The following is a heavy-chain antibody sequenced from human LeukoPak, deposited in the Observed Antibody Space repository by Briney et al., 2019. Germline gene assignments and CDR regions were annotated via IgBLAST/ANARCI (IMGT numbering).Heavy chain of an antibody. Sequence: SQTLSLTCTVSGGSISSGGYYWSWIRQHPGKGLEWIGYIYYSGSTYYNPSLKSRVTISVDTSKNQFSLKLSSVTAADTAVYYCARVPPFWSGYYIPPFDYWGQGTLVTVSS. CDR3: ARVPPFWSGYYIPPFDY. V-gene: IGHV4-31*03. CDR2: IYYSGST. J-gene: IGHJ4*02. D-gene: IGHD3-3*01. CDR1: GGSISSGGYY.